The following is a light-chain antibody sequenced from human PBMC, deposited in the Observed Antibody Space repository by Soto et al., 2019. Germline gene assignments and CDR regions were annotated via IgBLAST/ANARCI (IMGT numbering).Light chain of an antibody. Sequence: SYELTQPPSVSVAPGQTARITCGGNDIARKTVHWYQQKPGQAPVLVVYDDDERPSGIPERFSGSNSGNTATLTISRVEAGDEADYYCQVWDISSDHHVFGTGTKVTAL. J-gene: IGLJ1*01. CDR3: QVWDISSDHHV. CDR1: DIARKT. V-gene: IGLV3-21*02. CDR2: DDD.